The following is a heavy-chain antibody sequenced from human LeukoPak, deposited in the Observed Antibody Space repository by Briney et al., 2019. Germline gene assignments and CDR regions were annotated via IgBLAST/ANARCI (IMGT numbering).Heavy chain of an antibody. Sequence: GGSLRPSFAASGFAFSSYSMKWVPQAPGKGLEWVSSISSSSSYIYYADSVKGRFPISRDNAKKSLYLQMNSLRAEDTAVYYCARDVPGAVAVPMDVWGQGTTVTVSS. CDR2: ISSSSSYI. D-gene: IGHD6-19*01. V-gene: IGHV3-21*01. CDR1: GFAFSSYS. J-gene: IGHJ6*02. CDR3: ARDVPGAVAVPMDV.